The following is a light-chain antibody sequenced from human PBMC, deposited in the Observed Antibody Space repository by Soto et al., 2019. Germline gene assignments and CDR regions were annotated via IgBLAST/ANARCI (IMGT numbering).Light chain of an antibody. Sequence: DIQVTPSPSTLCASGGDRVTIACLASQIISSWFACYQQKPGKAPNLLIYDGSSLQGGVPSIFMGSGSGTEFTLTISSLRPGDFGTYYCQQDNSYSRTVGQGTKVDIK. CDR3: QQDNSYSRT. CDR2: DGS. CDR1: QIISSW. V-gene: IGKV1-5*01. J-gene: IGKJ1*01.